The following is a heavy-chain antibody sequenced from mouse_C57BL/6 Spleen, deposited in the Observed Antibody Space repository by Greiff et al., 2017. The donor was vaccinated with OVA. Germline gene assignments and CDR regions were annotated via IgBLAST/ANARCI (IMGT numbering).Heavy chain of an antibody. Sequence: VQLQQSGAELVKPGASVKLSCTASGFNIKDYYMHWVKQRTEQGLEWIGRIDPEDGETKYASKFQGKATITADTSSNTAYLQLSSLTSHNTTFYYCATFTTLVSTFDYWGQGTTLTVSS. CDR3: ATFTTLVSTFDY. CDR2: IDPEDGET. V-gene: IGHV14-2*01. D-gene: IGHD1-1*01. J-gene: IGHJ2*01. CDR1: GFNIKDYY.